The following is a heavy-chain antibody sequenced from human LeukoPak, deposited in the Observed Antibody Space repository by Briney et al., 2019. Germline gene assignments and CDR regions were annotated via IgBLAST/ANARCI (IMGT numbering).Heavy chain of an antibody. CDR3: ARSAHYDILTGYYNAYNWFDP. CDR2: LHYSGST. V-gene: IGHV4-59*01. D-gene: IGHD3-9*01. CDR1: GGSITNYY. Sequence: PSETLSLTCTVSGGSITNYYWSWHRQPPGQGLEWIGYLHYSGSTKYKSSLKSRVTISVDTSKNQFSLKLSSVTAADTAVYYCARSAHYDILTGYYNAYNWFDPWGQGTLVTVSS. J-gene: IGHJ5*02.